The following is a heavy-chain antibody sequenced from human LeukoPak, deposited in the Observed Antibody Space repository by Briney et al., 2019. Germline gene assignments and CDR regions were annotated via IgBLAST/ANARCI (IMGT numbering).Heavy chain of an antibody. Sequence: GGSLRLSCAASGFTFHNYAMHWVRHIPEKGLEWVSSISDSGDSTFYADSMVGRLTISRDNSENTLFLQMNSLRVGGTALYFCAKAISPVLRGTVRGSFDSWGQGTLVTVSS. V-gene: IGHV3-23*01. CDR2: ISDSGDST. D-gene: IGHD3-10*01. J-gene: IGHJ4*02. CDR1: GFTFHNYA. CDR3: AKAISPVLRGTVRGSFDS.